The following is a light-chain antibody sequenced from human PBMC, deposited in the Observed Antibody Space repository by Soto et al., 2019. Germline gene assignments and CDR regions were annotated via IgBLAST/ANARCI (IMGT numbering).Light chain of an antibody. Sequence: DIVMTQSPDSLAVSLGERATINCKSSQNVLSSSNNKNYLAWYQQRPGQPPKLLIYWASTRESGVPDRFSGGGSGTDFTLSISSLQAEDVAVYYCQQYYNLPWTFGQGTKVEIK. CDR1: QNVLSSSNNKNY. CDR3: QQYYNLPWT. J-gene: IGKJ1*01. V-gene: IGKV4-1*01. CDR2: WAS.